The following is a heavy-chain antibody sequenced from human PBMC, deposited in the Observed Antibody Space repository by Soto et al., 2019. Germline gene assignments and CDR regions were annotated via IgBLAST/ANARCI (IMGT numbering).Heavy chain of an antibody. V-gene: IGHV4-59*01. CDR1: GGSISSYY. D-gene: IGHD3-10*01. CDR3: ARSDSGSGSYRWWFDP. Sequence: QVQLQESGPGLVKPSETLSLTCTVSGGSISSYYWSWIRQPPGKGLEWIGYIYYSGSTNYNPSLKSRVTISVDTSKNQFSLKLSSVTAADTAVYYCARSDSGSGSYRWWFDPWGQGTLVTVSS. J-gene: IGHJ5*02. CDR2: IYYSGST.